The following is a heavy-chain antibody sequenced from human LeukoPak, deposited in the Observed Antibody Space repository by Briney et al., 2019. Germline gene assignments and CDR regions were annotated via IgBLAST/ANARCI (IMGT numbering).Heavy chain of an antibody. CDR1: GGTFSSYA. D-gene: IGHD2-2*02. CDR2: INPSGGST. CDR3: ARDRCSSTSCYTGITSDY. V-gene: IGHV1-46*01. Sequence: ASVKVSCKASGGTFSSYAIGWVRQAPGQGLEWMGIINPSGGSTSYPQKFQGRVTMTRDMSTSTVYMELSSLRSEDTAVYYCARDRCSSTSCYTGITSDYWGQGTLVTVSS. J-gene: IGHJ4*02.